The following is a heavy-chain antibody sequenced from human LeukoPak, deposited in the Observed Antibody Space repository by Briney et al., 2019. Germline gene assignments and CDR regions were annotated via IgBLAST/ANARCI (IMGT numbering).Heavy chain of an antibody. CDR2: IYYSGST. CDR1: GGSISSSSYY. Sequence: RPSETLSLTYTVSGGSISSSSYYWGWIRQPPGKGLEWIGSIYYSGSTNYNPSLKSRVTISVDTSKNQFSLKLSSVTAADTAVYYCARGRGIAARRWFDPWGQGTLVTVSS. V-gene: IGHV4-39*07. D-gene: IGHD6-6*01. J-gene: IGHJ5*02. CDR3: ARGRGIAARRWFDP.